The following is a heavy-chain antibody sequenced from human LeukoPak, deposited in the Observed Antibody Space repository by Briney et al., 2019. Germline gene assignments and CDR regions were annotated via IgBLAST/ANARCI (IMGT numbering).Heavy chain of an antibody. CDR1: GYTFTGYY. CDR2: INPNSGGT. CDR3: ARRGGGKYYYYYYMDV. Sequence: ASVKFSCKASGYTFTGYYMHWVRQAPGQGLEWMGWINPNSGGTNYAQKFQGRVTMTRDTSISTAYMELSRLRSDDTAVYYCARRGGGKYYYYYYMDVWDKGTTVTVSS. J-gene: IGHJ6*03. D-gene: IGHD2-15*01. V-gene: IGHV1-2*02.